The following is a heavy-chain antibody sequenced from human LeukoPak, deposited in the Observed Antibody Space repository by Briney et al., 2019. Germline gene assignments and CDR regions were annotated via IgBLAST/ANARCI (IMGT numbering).Heavy chain of an antibody. V-gene: IGHV3-74*01. D-gene: IGHD2-15*01. J-gene: IGHJ4*02. CDR2: VNGDGSSA. CDR3: ARGYSTGSGYIDF. CDR1: GFTFNNYW. Sequence: GGSLRLSCAASGFTFNNYWMHWVRQVPGKGLVWVSRVNGDGSSADYADSVRGRFTISRDNAKNTLYLQMNSLRSEDTAVYYCARGYSTGSGYIDFWGQGTLATVSS.